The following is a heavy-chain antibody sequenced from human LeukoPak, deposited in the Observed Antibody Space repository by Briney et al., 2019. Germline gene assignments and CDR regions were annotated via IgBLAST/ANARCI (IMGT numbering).Heavy chain of an antibody. V-gene: IGHV4-34*01. CDR2: INHSGST. D-gene: IGHD3-22*01. CDR3: ARTIVVVITGAFDI. Sequence: SETLSLTCAVYGGSFSGYYWSWIRQPQGKGLEWIGEINHSGSTNYNPSLKSRVTISVDTSKNQFSLKLSSVTAADAAVYYCARTIVVVITGAFDIWGQGTMVTVSS. CDR1: GGSFSGYY. J-gene: IGHJ3*02.